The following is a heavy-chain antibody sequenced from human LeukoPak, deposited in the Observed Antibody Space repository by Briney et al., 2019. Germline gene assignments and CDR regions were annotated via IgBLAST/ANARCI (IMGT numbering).Heavy chain of an antibody. J-gene: IGHJ5*02. V-gene: IGHV4-34*01. CDR3: AREVAYYDFWGGYSKNGHNWFDP. Sequence: SETLSLTCAVYGGSFSGYYWSWIRQPPGKGLEWIGEINHSGSTNYNPSLKSRVTISVDTSKNQFSLKLSSVTAADTAVYYCAREVAYYDFWGGYSKNGHNWFDPWGQGTLVTVSS. D-gene: IGHD3-3*01. CDR1: GGSFSGYY. CDR2: INHSGST.